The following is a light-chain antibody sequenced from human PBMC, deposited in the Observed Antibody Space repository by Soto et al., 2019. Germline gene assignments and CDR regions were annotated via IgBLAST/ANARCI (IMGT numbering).Light chain of an antibody. V-gene: IGLV3-21*04. CDR1: NIGSKG. Sequence: SYELTQPPSVSVAPGKTASITCGGNNIGSKGVHWYQQKPGQAPVLVIYYDSDRPSGIPERFSGSNSGNTATLAISRVEAGDEADYYCQVWDTSGDQLVFGGGTKLTVL. CDR3: QVWDTSGDQLV. CDR2: YDS. J-gene: IGLJ2*01.